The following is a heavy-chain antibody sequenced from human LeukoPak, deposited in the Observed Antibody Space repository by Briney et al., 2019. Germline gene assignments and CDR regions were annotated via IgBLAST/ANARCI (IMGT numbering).Heavy chain of an antibody. V-gene: IGHV1-8*03. CDR1: GYTFTSYD. CDR2: MNPNSGNT. D-gene: IGHD2-8*01. J-gene: IGHJ6*03. CDR3: AKVPRYCTNGVCYSHYYMDV. Sequence: ASVKVSCKASGYTFTSYDINWVRQATGQGLEWMGWMNPNSGNTGYAQKFQGRVTITRNTSISTAYMELSSLRSEDTAVYYCAKVPRYCTNGVCYSHYYMDVWGKGTTVTVSS.